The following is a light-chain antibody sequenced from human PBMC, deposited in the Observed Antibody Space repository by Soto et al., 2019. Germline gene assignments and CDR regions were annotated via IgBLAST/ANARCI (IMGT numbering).Light chain of an antibody. CDR2: SNA. CDR1: GSNIGENA. Sequence: VLTQPPSASGTPGQTVTISCSGSGSNIGENAVNWYQHLPGTAPQLLIYSNALRPSGVPHRFSGSKSGTAGSLAISGLQSEDEAHYYCAAWDDSLKAMLFGGGTKLTVL. CDR3: AAWDDSLKAML. J-gene: IGLJ3*02. V-gene: IGLV1-44*01.